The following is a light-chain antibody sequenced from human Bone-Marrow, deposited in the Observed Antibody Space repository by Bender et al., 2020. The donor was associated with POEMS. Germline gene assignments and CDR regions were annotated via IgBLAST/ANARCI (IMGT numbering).Light chain of an antibody. J-gene: IGLJ2*01. CDR1: SSDVGSYDL. Sequence: QSALTQPASVSGSPGQSITISCAGTSSDVGSYDLVSWYQQHPGKAPKLLIYEVRKRPSGVSNRFSGSKSGNMASLTISGLMPEDEADFYCCSYTGRNTLIFGGGTKLTVL. CDR2: EVR. V-gene: IGLV2-23*02. CDR3: CSYTGRNTLI.